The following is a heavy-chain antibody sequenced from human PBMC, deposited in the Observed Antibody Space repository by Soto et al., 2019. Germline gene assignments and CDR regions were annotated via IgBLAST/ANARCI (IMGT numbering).Heavy chain of an antibody. D-gene: IGHD3-3*01. CDR3: AGDHCSGRYDFWSGYRRYYYYGMDV. V-gene: IGHV4-59*01. CDR2: IYDSGST. Sequence: SETLSLTCTVSGGSISSYYWSWIRQPPGKGLEWIGYIYDSGSTNYNPTLKSRVTISVDTYKNQFSLKLSSVTAADTAVYYGAGDHCSGRYDFWSGYRRYYYYGMDVWGQGTTVTVSS. CDR1: GGSISSYY. J-gene: IGHJ6*02.